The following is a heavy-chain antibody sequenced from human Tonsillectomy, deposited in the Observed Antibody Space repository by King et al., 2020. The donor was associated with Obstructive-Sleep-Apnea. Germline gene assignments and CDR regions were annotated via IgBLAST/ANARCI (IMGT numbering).Heavy chain of an antibody. Sequence: VQLVESGGGLVQPGGSLRLSCAASGFTFSSYAMGWVRQAPGKGLEWASTISSSGGRTYYADSVKGRFTISRDNSKNTLYLQMNSLRAEDTAVYYCAKGGLTLIGELYDYWGHGTLVTVSS. D-gene: IGHD3-22*01. V-gene: IGHV3-23*04. CDR1: GFTFSSYA. CDR3: AKGGLTLIGELYDY. CDR2: ISSSGGRT. J-gene: IGHJ4*01.